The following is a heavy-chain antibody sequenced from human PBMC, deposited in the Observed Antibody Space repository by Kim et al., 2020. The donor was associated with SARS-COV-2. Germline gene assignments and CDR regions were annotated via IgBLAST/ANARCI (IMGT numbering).Heavy chain of an antibody. CDR3: AKGGAVGCFWSATACDP. D-gene: IGHD3-3*01. CDR1: GFTFSSYG. J-gene: IGHJ5*02. CDR2: ITGGGGST. Sequence: GGSLRLSCAASGFTFSSYGLSWVRQAPGKGLEWVSGITGGGGSTYYADSVKGRFTISRDNSKNMLYLQMNSLRAEDTAVYYCAKGGAVGCFWSATACDPWGQGTLVTVSS. V-gene: IGHV3-23*01.